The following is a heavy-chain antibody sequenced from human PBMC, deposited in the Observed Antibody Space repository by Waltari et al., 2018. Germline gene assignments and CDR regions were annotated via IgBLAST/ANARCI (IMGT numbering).Heavy chain of an antibody. CDR2: INQDGSEK. V-gene: IGHV3-7*01. Sequence: EVQLVESGGGLVQPGGSLRLSCAAAGFTFSNHWRTGVRQAPGKGLEWVANINQDGSEKYSVESVKGRFTISRDNAKNSLYLQLNSLRADDTAVYYCTRGGDDSSWYWRNWGQGTLVTVSS. D-gene: IGHD6-13*01. CDR3: TRGGDDSSWYWRN. J-gene: IGHJ4*02. CDR1: GFTFSNHW.